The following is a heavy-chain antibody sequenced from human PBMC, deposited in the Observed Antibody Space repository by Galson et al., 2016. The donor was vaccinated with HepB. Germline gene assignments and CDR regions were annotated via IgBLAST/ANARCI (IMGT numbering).Heavy chain of an antibody. V-gene: IGHV3-30-3*01. Sequence: SLRLSCAGSGFTFSSYAVHWVHQPPGKGLEWVAAISYDGDNEYYADSLKGRYTISRDNSRNTVYLHMSSLRRDDTAVYYCARGSSAVGATEVGLGYWGQGTLVIVSS. D-gene: IGHD6-19*01. CDR3: ARGSSAVGATEVGLGY. J-gene: IGHJ4*02. CDR1: GFTFSSYA. CDR2: ISYDGDNE.